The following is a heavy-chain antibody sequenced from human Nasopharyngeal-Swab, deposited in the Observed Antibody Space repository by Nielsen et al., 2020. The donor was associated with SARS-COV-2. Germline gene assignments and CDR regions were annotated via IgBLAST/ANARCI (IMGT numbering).Heavy chain of an antibody. CDR1: GFTFRSYA. D-gene: IGHD5-12*01. Sequence: GGLRRLSCAASGFTFRSYAISWVREAPGKGLEGVSVISGSDHTTYYADSVKGRFTISRDNSKSTVNLQMNSLRVEDTAIHYCAKDRDSGDDSDDYYHYYGMDVWGQGTTVTVFS. CDR2: ISGSDHTT. V-gene: IGHV3-23*01. J-gene: IGHJ6*02. CDR3: AKDRDSGDDSDDYYHYYGMDV.